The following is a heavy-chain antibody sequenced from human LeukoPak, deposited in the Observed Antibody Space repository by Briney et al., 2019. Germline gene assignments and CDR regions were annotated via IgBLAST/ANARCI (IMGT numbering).Heavy chain of an antibody. D-gene: IGHD5-12*01. CDR1: GFTFSSYA. CDR2: ISGRGGRT. V-gene: IGHV3-23*01. J-gene: IGHJ4*02. CDR3: AKTVATMGVLEYYFDY. Sequence: GGSLRLSCAASGFTFSSYAMSWVRQAPGKGLQWVSAISGRGGRTYYADSEKGRFTISRDNSKNTLYLQMNSLRAEDTAVYYCAKTVATMGVLEYYFDYWGQGTLVTVSS.